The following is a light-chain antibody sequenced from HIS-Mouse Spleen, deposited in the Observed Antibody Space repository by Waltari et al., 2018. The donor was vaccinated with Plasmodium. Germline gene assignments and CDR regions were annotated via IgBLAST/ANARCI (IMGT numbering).Light chain of an antibody. CDR2: DAS. V-gene: IGKV3-11*01. Sequence: EIVLTQSPATLSLSPGERATLSCRASQSVSSYLAWYQQKPGQAPRLLIYDASNRATGIPARFSGSGSGTDFTLTIRSLESEDFALYYCQQRSNWPPTFGQGTRLEIK. CDR3: QQRSNWPPT. J-gene: IGKJ5*01. CDR1: QSVSSY.